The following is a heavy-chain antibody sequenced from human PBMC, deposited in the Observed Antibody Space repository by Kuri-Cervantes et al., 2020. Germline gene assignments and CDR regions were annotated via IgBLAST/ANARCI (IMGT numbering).Heavy chain of an antibody. Sequence: GGSLRLSCAASGFTFDSYTMNWVRQAPGKGLEWVSAISGSGGSTYYADSVKGRFTISRDNSKNTLYLQMNSLRAEDTAVYYCAKGPTIIAVAGEFDYWGQGTLVTVSS. CDR3: AKGPTIIAVAGEFDY. V-gene: IGHV3-23*01. CDR1: GFTFDSYT. D-gene: IGHD6-19*01. CDR2: ISGSGGST. J-gene: IGHJ4*02.